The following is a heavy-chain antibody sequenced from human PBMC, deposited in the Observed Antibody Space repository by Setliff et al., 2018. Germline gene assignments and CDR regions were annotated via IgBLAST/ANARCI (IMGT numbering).Heavy chain of an antibody. J-gene: IGHJ4*02. D-gene: IGHD2-2*01. CDR1: GFSFSRHW. Sequence: GGSLRLSCVVSGFSFSRHWMSWVRQAPGKGLEWVAFIRYNGADKYYADSVKGRFTISRDNSQNTLHLQMDSLRPEDTAIYYCANHVPGYCSSTSCYGRDFDYWGQGTLVTVSS. V-gene: IGHV3-30*02. CDR2: IRYNGADK. CDR3: ANHVPGYCSSTSCYGRDFDY.